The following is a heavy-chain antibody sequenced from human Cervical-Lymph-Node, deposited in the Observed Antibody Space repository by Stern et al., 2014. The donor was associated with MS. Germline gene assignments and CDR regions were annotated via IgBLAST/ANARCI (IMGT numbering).Heavy chain of an antibody. V-gene: IGHV1-69*06. J-gene: IGHJ4*02. D-gene: IGHD1-26*01. CDR3: ARGGGLVGYFDY. Sequence: VQLVESGAEVKKPGSSVKVSCKASGDTFSSYAIHWVRQVPGPGLEWMGGITPVFGTTNYAQKFQGRVTITADKSTNTAYMELMTLRSEDTAVYYCARGGGLVGYFDYWGQGTLVSVSS. CDR2: ITPVFGTT. CDR1: GDTFSSYA.